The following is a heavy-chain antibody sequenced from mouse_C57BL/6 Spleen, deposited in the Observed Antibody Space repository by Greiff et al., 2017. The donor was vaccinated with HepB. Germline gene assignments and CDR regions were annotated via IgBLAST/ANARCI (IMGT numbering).Heavy chain of an antibody. CDR2: INPNNGGT. CDR3: ARIYYDSRLDY. D-gene: IGHD2-4*01. Sequence: VQLQQSGPELVKPGASVKMSCKASGYTFTDYNMHWVKQSHGKSLEWIGYINPNNGGTSYNKKFKGKATLTGNKSSSTAYMELRSLTSEDSAVYYCARIYYDSRLDYWGQGTTLTVSS. V-gene: IGHV1-22*01. J-gene: IGHJ2*01. CDR1: GYTFTDYN.